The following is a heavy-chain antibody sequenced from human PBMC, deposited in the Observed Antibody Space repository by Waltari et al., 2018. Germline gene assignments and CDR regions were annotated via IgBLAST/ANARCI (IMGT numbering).Heavy chain of an antibody. CDR1: GGSIPSSDYH. Sequence: QLQLQASGSGLGKPSESLSPSCTVSGGSIPSSDYHWGWLRQSPGKGLAWIGGIFFGVRTYYHPSLKGRLAISVDTSKNQFSLKLSSVTAADTAVYYCVRHEGTRTTARAHFDSWGQGTLVAVSS. J-gene: IGHJ4*02. CDR3: VRHEGTRTTARAHFDS. CDR2: IFFGVRT. D-gene: IGHD4-17*01. V-gene: IGHV4-39*01.